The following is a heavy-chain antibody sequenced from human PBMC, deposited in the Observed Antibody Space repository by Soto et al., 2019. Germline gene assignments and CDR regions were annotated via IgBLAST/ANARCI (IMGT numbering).Heavy chain of an antibody. D-gene: IGHD2-2*01. V-gene: IGHV4-59*01. J-gene: IGHJ4*02. Sequence: QVQLQESGPRLVKPSETLSLTCIVSGGSISNYYWSWIRQPPGKGLEWIGYIYYSGSTNYNPSLQSRVTISVDTSKTQFTLKLSSVTAADTAVYCCARAVLPATAPFDYWGQGTLVTVSS. CDR1: GGSISNYY. CDR3: ARAVLPATAPFDY. CDR2: IYYSGST.